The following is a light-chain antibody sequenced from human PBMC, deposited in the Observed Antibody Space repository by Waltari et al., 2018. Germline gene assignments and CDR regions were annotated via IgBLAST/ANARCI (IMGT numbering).Light chain of an antibody. CDR2: DDN. Sequence: QSALTQPASVSGSPGQSITISCTGTSSDVGNYNLVSWYQQYPSKAPKVMIYDDNTRPSGVSDRFSGSKSGNTASLTISGVQAEDEADYYCCSYAGSYTWVFGGGTKLTVL. J-gene: IGLJ3*02. V-gene: IGLV2-23*01. CDR1: SSDVGNYNL. CDR3: CSYAGSYTWV.